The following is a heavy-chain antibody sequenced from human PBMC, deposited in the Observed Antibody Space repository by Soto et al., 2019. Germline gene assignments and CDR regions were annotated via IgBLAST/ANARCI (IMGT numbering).Heavy chain of an antibody. D-gene: IGHD1-20*01. V-gene: IGHV3-15*01. CDR3: TTDLYNWNYGY. CDR2: IKSKTDGGTT. CDR1: GVTFGKAL. J-gene: IGHJ4*02. Sequence: LRIYCAASGVTFGKALVRWVLQAPGKGLEWVGRIKSKTDGGTTDYAAPVKGRFTISRDDSKNTLYLQMNSLKTEDTAVYYCTTDLYNWNYGYWGQRTLGTVSS.